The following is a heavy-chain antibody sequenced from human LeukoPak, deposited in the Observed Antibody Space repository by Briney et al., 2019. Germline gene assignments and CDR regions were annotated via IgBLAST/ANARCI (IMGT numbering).Heavy chain of an antibody. Sequence: GGSLRLSCAASGFTVSSNYVSWVRQAPGKGLEWVSVIYSGGGTYYADSVKGRFTISRDNPKNTLYLQMNSLRAEDTAVYYCARGERWLQLDYWGQGTLVTVSS. D-gene: IGHD5-24*01. CDR3: ARGERWLQLDY. J-gene: IGHJ4*02. CDR1: GFTVSSNY. V-gene: IGHV3-53*01. CDR2: IYSGGGT.